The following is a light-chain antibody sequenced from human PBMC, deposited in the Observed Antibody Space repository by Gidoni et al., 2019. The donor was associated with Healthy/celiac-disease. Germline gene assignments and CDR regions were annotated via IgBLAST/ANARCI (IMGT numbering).Light chain of an antibody. CDR2: GAS. Sequence: ETVSPPSPGTLCLSPGESATLSCRASQSVSSSYLAWYQQKPGQAPRLLIYGASSRATGIPDRFSGSGSGTDFTLTISRLEPEDFAVYYCQQYGSSPLTFGPGTKVEIK. J-gene: IGKJ3*01. CDR1: QSVSSSY. V-gene: IGKV3-20*01. CDR3: QQYGSSPLT.